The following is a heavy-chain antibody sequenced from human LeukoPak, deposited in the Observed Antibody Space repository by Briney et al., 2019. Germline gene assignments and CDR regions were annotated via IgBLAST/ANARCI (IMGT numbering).Heavy chain of an antibody. CDR3: ARASSFGYYYDSSGYYYDY. J-gene: IGHJ4*02. D-gene: IGHD3-22*01. CDR1: GDSVSSNSAA. V-gene: IGHV6-1*01. Sequence: SQTLSLTCAISGDSVSSNSAAWNWIRQSPSRGLEWLGRTYYRSKWYNDYAVSVKSRITINPDTSKNQFSLQLNPVTPEDTAVYYCARASSFGYYYDSSGYYYDYWGQGTLVTVSS. CDR2: TYYRSKWYN.